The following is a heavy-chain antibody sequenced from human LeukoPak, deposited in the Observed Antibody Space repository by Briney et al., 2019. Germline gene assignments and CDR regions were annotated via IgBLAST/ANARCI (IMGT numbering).Heavy chain of an antibody. D-gene: IGHD6-13*01. CDR1: GFTFSSYS. CDR2: ISSSSYI. Sequence: GGSLRLSCAASGFTFSSYSMNWVRQAPGKGLEWVSSISSSSYIYYADSVKGRFTISRDNAKNSLYLQMNSLGAEDTAVYYCARDNIAAAGPPFDYWGQGTLVTVSS. J-gene: IGHJ4*02. CDR3: ARDNIAAAGPPFDY. V-gene: IGHV3-21*01.